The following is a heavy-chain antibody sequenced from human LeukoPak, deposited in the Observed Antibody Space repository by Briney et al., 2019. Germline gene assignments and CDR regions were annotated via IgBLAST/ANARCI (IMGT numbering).Heavy chain of an antibody. Sequence: ALVKVSCKASGYTFTDYYLHWVRQAPGQGLEWMGWINPNSGGTNSAQTFQGRVTMTRDTSITTAYLDLSRLRSDDTAVYYCARIGYNHYFDYWGQGTLVTVSS. V-gene: IGHV1-2*02. D-gene: IGHD5-24*01. J-gene: IGHJ4*02. CDR2: INPNSGGT. CDR1: GYTFTDYY. CDR3: ARIGYNHYFDY.